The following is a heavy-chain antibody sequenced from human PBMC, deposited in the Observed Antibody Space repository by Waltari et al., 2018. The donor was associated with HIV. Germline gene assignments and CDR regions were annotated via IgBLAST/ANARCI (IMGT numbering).Heavy chain of an antibody. CDR1: GFTFVRYA. V-gene: IGHV3-23*01. D-gene: IGHD2-21*01. CDR3: ASHPVPYCGNRRCYGGF. Sequence: EVQLLESGGALVQPGGALGLLWAGSGFTFVRYARGWVRQAPGKGLEWVSSISATGATTYYSESVKGRFTISRDNSKNTLSLQMNSLLVEDTAIYYCASHPVPYCGNRRCYGGFWGQGTLVTVSS. J-gene: IGHJ4*02. CDR2: ISATGATT.